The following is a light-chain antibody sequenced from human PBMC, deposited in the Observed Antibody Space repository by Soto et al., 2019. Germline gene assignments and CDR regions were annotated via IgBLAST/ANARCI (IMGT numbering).Light chain of an antibody. Sequence: EIVLTQSPATLSLSPGERATLSCGASQSVSNNYLAWYQQKPGLAPMLLIYDASSRVTGIPDRFSGSGSGTDFTLTSSRLEPEDFALYYWHHYGSSSGFGQGTKVEIK. CDR3: HHYGSSSG. CDR1: QSVSNNY. J-gene: IGKJ1*01. V-gene: IGKV3D-20*01. CDR2: DAS.